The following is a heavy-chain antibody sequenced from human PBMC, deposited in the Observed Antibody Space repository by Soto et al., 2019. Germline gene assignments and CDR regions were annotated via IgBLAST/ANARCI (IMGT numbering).Heavy chain of an antibody. CDR2: ISSSSSTI. D-gene: IGHD2-2*01. J-gene: IGHJ4*02. V-gene: IGHV3-48*01. CDR1: GFTFSSYS. CDR3: ARGRGQIVVVPAKYYFDY. Sequence: GGSLRLSCAASGFTFSSYSMNWVRQAPGKGLEWVSYISSSSSTIYYADSVKGRFTISRDNAKNSLYLQMNSLRAEDTAVYYCARGRGQIVVVPAKYYFDYWGQGTLVTVSS.